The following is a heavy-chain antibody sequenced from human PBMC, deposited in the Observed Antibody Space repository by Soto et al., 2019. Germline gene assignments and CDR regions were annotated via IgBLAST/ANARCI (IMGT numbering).Heavy chain of an antibody. CDR2: IYYSGST. D-gene: IGHD3-9*01. CDR3: AISYHYDILTGYYLPLDV. V-gene: IGHV4-39*01. Sequence: SETLSLTCTVSGGSISSSSYYWGWIRQPPGKGLEWIGSIYYSGSTHYNPSLKSRVTISVDTSKNQFSLKLSSVTAADTAVYYCAISYHYDILTGYYLPLDVWGKGTTVTVSS. CDR1: GGSISSSSYY. J-gene: IGHJ6*04.